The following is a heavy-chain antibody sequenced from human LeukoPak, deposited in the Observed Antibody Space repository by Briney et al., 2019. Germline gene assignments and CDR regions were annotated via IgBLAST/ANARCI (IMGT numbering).Heavy chain of an antibody. V-gene: IGHV1-69*13. CDR1: GGTFSSYA. J-gene: IGHJ3*02. CDR3: ARDRVVGLGIDNAFDI. D-gene: IGHD2-15*01. Sequence: ASVKVSCKASGGTFSSYAISWVRQAPGQGLEWMGGIIPVFGTANYAQKFQGRVTITADESTSTAYMELSSLRSEDTAVYYCARDRVVGLGIDNAFDIWGHGTMVTVST. CDR2: IIPVFGTA.